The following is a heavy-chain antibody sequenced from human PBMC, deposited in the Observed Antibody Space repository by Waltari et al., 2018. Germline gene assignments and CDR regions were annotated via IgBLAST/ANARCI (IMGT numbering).Heavy chain of an antibody. CDR2: IDYRGST. V-gene: IGHV4-59*01. Sequence: QVQLQESGPGLVKPSETLSLTCTVSSGSISPYYWSWVRQPPGKGLEWIGYIDYRGSTNYNPSLKGRGSMSVDTSKNHVALKVRSVTAADTAVYYCARDRGGCDIWGQGTMVTVSS. CDR1: SGSISPYY. CDR3: ARDRGGCDI. D-gene: IGHD3-10*01. J-gene: IGHJ3*02.